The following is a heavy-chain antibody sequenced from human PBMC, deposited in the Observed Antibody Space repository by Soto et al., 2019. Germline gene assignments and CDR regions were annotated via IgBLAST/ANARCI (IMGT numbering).Heavy chain of an antibody. CDR2: ISYDGSNK. J-gene: IGHJ4*02. CDR3: ANLSPGVY. V-gene: IGHV3-30*18. D-gene: IGHD3-10*01. CDR1: GFTFSSYG. Sequence: GGSLRLSCAASGFTFSSYGMHWVRQAPGKGLEWVAVISYDGSNKYYADSVKGRFTISRDNSKNTLYLQMNSLRAEDTAVYYCANLSPGVYWGQGTLVTVSS.